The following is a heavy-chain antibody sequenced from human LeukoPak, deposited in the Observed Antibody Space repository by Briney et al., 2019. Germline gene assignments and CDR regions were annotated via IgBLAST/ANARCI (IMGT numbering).Heavy chain of an antibody. Sequence: SETLSLTCTVSGGSISSSSYYWGWIRQPPGKGLEWIGSIYYSGSTYYNPSLKSRVTISVGTSKNQFSLKLSSVTAADTAVYYCARDITIFGVVIAGWFDPWGQGTLVTVSS. CDR1: GGSISSSSYY. CDR3: ARDITIFGVVIAGWFDP. J-gene: IGHJ5*02. CDR2: IYYSGST. V-gene: IGHV4-39*07. D-gene: IGHD3-3*01.